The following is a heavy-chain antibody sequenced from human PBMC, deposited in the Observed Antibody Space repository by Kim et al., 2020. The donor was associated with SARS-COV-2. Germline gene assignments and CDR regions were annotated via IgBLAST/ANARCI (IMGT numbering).Heavy chain of an antibody. V-gene: IGHV1-2*02. CDR1: GYTFTGYY. Sequence: ASVKVSCKASGYTFTGYYMHWVRQAPGQGLEWMGWINPNSGGTNYAQKFQGRVTMTRDTSISTAYMELSRLRSDDTAVYYCARDRYCSGGSCYVDWFDPWGQGTLVTVSS. D-gene: IGHD2-15*01. CDR3: ARDRYCSGGSCYVDWFDP. CDR2: INPNSGGT. J-gene: IGHJ5*02.